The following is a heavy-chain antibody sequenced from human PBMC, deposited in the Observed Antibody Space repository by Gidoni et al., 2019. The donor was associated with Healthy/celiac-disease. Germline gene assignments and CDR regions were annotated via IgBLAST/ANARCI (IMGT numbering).Heavy chain of an antibody. CDR2: ISGSGGST. V-gene: IGHV3-23*01. Sequence: EVQLLSSGGGLVQPVASLRLFCAASGLTFSSYAMRWVRQAPGKGLEWVSAISGSGGSTYYADSVKGRFTISRDNSKNTLYLQMNSLRAEDTAVYYCALGGVAGTEVDYWGQGTLVTVSS. CDR1: GLTFSSYA. J-gene: IGHJ4*02. D-gene: IGHD6-19*01. CDR3: ALGGVAGTEVDY.